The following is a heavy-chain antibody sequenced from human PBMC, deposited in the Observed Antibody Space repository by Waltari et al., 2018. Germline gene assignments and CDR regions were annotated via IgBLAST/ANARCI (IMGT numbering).Heavy chain of an antibody. CDR2: ISSSSSTI. CDR1: GFTFSSYS. V-gene: IGHV3-48*04. D-gene: IGHD6-13*01. Sequence: EVQLVESGGGLVQPGGSLSLSCAASGFTFSSYSMTWVRQAPGKGLEWVSYISSSSSTIYYADSVKGRFTISRDNAKNSLYLQMNSLRAEDTAVYYCARDSVRSIAAAGTCVYWGQGTLVTVSS. J-gene: IGHJ4*02. CDR3: ARDSVRSIAAAGTCVY.